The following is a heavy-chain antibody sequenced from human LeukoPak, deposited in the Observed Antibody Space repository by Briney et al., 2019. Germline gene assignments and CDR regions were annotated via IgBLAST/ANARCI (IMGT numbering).Heavy chain of an antibody. CDR2: VSGGDPTT. J-gene: IGHJ4*02. Sequence: GGSLRLSCAASDFSFATYGMGWVRQAPGRGLEWVSSVSGGDPTTYYADSVKGRFTISRDNSKNTLYLQMNSLRAEGTAVYYCARRAGAYSHPYDYWGQGTLVTVSS. V-gene: IGHV3-23*01. CDR1: DFSFATYG. D-gene: IGHD4/OR15-4a*01. CDR3: ARRAGAYSHPYDY.